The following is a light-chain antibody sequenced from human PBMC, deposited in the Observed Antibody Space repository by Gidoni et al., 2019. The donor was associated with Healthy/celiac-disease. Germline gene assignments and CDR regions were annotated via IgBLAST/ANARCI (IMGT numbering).Light chain of an antibody. CDR2: AAS. J-gene: IGKJ3*01. V-gene: IGKV1-9*01. CDR1: QGISSY. Sequence: DIQLTQSPFFLSASVGDRVTITCRASQGISSYLAWYQQKPGKAPKLLIYAASTLQSGVPSRFSGSGSGTEFTLTISSLQPEDFATYYCQQLNSYPGITFGPGTKVDIK. CDR3: QQLNSYPGIT.